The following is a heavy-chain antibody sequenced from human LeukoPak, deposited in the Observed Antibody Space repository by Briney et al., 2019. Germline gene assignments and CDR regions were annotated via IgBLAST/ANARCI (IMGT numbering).Heavy chain of an antibody. J-gene: IGHJ4*02. CDR3: ARLGSDYYDSSGYYSDY. D-gene: IGHD3-22*01. CDR1: GGSISSSSYY. V-gene: IGHV4-39*01. Sequence: PSETLSLTCTVSGGSISSSSYYWGWIRQPPGKWMEWIGSIYYSGSTYYNPSLKSRVTISVDTSKNQFSLKLSSVTAADTAVYYCARLGSDYYDSSGYYSDYWGQGTLVTVSS. CDR2: IYYSGST.